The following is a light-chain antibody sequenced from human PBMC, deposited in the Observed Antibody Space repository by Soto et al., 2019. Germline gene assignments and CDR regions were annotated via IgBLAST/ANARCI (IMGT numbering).Light chain of an antibody. Sequence: EILMTQSPVTLSLSPGERATLSCRASQSVSSNLAWYQQKPGQAPSLLIYGAFTRATGIPARFSGTGSGTELTLTISSLQSEDFALYYCQQYNEWPLTFGQGTKV. CDR3: QQYNEWPLT. CDR1: QSVSSN. J-gene: IGKJ1*01. V-gene: IGKV3-15*01. CDR2: GAF.